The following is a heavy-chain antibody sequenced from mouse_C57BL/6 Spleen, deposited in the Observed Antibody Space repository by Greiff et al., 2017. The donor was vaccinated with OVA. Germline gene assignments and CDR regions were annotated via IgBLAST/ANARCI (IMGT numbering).Heavy chain of an antibody. D-gene: IGHD2-4*01. CDR3: ARLYDYDGYAMDY. J-gene: IGHJ4*01. V-gene: IGHV5-17*01. Sequence: EVQGVESGGGLVKPGGSLKLSCAASGFTFSDYGMHWVRQAPEKGLEWVAYISSGSSTIYYADTVKGRFTISRENAKNTLFLQMTSLRSEDTAMYYCARLYDYDGYAMDYWGQGTSVTVSS. CDR1: GFTFSDYG. CDR2: ISSGSSTI.